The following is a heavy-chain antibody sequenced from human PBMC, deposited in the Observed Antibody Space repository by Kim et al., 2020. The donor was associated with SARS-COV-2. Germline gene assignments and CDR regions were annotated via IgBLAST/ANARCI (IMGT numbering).Heavy chain of an antibody. D-gene: IGHD3-3*01. J-gene: IGHJ6*02. CDR3: AREIRFLVGYYYYGMDV. Sequence: GGSLRLSCAASGFTFSIYWMSWVRQAPGKGLEWVANIKQDGSEKYYVDSVKGRYTISRDNAKNSLYLQMNSLRAEDTAVYYCAREIRFLVGYYYYGMDVWGQGNTVTVSS. V-gene: IGHV3-7*01. CDR1: GFTFSIYW. CDR2: IKQDGSEK.